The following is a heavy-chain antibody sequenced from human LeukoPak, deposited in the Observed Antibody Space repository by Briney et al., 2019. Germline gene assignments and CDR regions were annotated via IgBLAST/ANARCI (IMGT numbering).Heavy chain of an antibody. Sequence: GRSLRLSCAASGFTFSSYGMHWVRQAPGKGLEWVAVISYDGSNKYYADSVKGRFTISRDYSKNTLYLQMNSLRAEDTAVYYCAKIEVEGSGWPGGDYWGQGTLVTVSS. V-gene: IGHV3-30*18. CDR3: AKIEVEGSGWPGGDY. CDR2: ISYDGSNK. J-gene: IGHJ4*02. D-gene: IGHD6-19*01. CDR1: GFTFSSYG.